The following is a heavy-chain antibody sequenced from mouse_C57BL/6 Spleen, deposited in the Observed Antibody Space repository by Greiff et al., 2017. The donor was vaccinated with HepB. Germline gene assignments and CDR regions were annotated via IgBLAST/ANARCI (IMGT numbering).Heavy chain of an antibody. Sequence: QVQLQQSGAELVKPGASVKISCKASGYAFSSYWMNWVKQRPGKGLEWIGQIYPGDGDTNYNGKFKGKATLTADKSYSTAYMQLSSLTSEDSAVYFCARGKNYYSNYEAMDYWGQGTSVTVSS. V-gene: IGHV1-80*01. CDR1: GYAFSSYW. CDR3: ARGKNYYSNYEAMDY. J-gene: IGHJ4*01. CDR2: IYPGDGDT. D-gene: IGHD2-5*01.